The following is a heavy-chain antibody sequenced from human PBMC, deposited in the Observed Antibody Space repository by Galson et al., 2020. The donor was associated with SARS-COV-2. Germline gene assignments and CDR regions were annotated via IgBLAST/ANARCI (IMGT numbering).Heavy chain of an antibody. CDR2: IKSSGGDT. V-gene: IGHV3-64D*06. CDR1: GFTFSNYA. CDR3: VLLVTRFLGESHLDS. J-gene: IGHJ4*02. D-gene: IGHD1-26*01. Sequence: GGSLRLSCLASGFTFSNYAMFWVRQAPGKGLEYVSVIKSSGGDTYYAESVKGRFVISRDNSRDTLFLQMNTLRSEDTAIYYCVLLVTRFLGESHLDSWGQGTRVTVSS.